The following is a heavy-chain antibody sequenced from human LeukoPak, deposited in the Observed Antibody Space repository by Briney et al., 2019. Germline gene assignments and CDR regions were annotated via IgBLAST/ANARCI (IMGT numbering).Heavy chain of an antibody. J-gene: IGHJ4*02. Sequence: PSETLSLTCAVYGGSFSGYYWSWIRQPPGKGLERIGEINHSGSTNYNPSLKSRVTISVDTSKNQFSLKLSSVTAADTAVYYCARRECSGGSCYPDYWGQGTLVTVSS. CDR2: INHSGST. V-gene: IGHV4-34*01. CDR3: ARRECSGGSCYPDY. CDR1: GGSFSGYY. D-gene: IGHD2-15*01.